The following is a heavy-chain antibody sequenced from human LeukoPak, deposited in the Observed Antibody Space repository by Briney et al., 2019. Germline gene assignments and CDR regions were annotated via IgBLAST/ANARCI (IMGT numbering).Heavy chain of an antibody. CDR1: GFTFSSYT. V-gene: IGHV3-23*01. J-gene: IGHJ4*02. CDR3: AKDFVHFDSRGYYFDY. D-gene: IGHD3-9*01. Sequence: PGGSLRLSCAASGFTFSSYTVAWVRQAPGKGLEWFSGISGRGGITYYADSVKGRFTISRDDSKDTLYLQMNSLRPEDTAKYFCAKDFVHFDSRGYYFDYWGRGTVVTVSS. CDR2: ISGRGGIT.